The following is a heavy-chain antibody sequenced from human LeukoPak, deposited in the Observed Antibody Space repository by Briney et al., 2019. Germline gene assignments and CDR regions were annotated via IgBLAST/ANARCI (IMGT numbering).Heavy chain of an antibody. Sequence: ASVKVSCKVSGYTLTELSMHWVRQAPGKGLEWMGGFDPEDGETIYAQKFQGRVTMTEDTSTDTAYMELGSLRSEDTAVYYCATSKYYDFWRLYWGQGTLVTVSS. CDR1: GYTLTELS. CDR2: FDPEDGET. V-gene: IGHV1-24*01. J-gene: IGHJ4*02. CDR3: ATSKYYDFWRLY. D-gene: IGHD3-3*01.